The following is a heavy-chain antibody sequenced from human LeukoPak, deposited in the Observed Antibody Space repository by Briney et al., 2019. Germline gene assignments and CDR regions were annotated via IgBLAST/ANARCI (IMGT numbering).Heavy chain of an antibody. Sequence: GESLKISCKGSGYIFATYWIAWVRQMPGKGLEWMGIIYPGDSDTRYSPSFQGQVTISADKSISTAYLQWSSLKASDTAMYYCARQGSSASAVDYWGQGTLVTVSS. D-gene: IGHD6-13*01. J-gene: IGHJ4*02. V-gene: IGHV5-51*01. CDR3: ARQGSSASAVDY. CDR2: IYPGDSDT. CDR1: GYIFATYW.